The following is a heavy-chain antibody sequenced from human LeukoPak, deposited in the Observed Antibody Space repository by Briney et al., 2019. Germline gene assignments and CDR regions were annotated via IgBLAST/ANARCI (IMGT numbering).Heavy chain of an antibody. J-gene: IGHJ4*02. CDR2: ISYDGSNK. CDR1: GFTFSSYA. D-gene: IGHD3-3*01. Sequence: GGSVRLSCADSGFTFSSYAMHRVRQAPGKGLEWVAVISYDGSNKYYADSVKGRFTISRDNSKNTLYLQMNSLRAEDTAVYYCASRDDFWSGYSFDYWGQGTLVTVSS. CDR3: ASRDDFWSGYSFDY. V-gene: IGHV3-30-3*01.